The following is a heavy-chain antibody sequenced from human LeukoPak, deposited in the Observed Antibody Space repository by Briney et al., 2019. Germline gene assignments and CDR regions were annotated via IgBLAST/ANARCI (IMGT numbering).Heavy chain of an antibody. J-gene: IGHJ3*02. V-gene: IGHV3-7*01. CDR3: ARDPWEDCRGGTSFGAFDI. CDR2: IKDDGSET. CDR1: GLTFSSYW. D-gene: IGHD2-15*01. Sequence: GGSLRLSCAASGLTFSSYWMTWVRQAPGKGLEWVGNIKDDGSETYYVDSVKGRFTISRDNAESSLYLQMNSLRAEDTAVYYCARDPWEDCRGGTSFGAFDIWGQGTVVTVSS.